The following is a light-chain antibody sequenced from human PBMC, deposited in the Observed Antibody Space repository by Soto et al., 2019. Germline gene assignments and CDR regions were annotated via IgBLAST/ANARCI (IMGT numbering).Light chain of an antibody. CDR2: DAS. CDR1: QTIGTY. Sequence: IEVTQSPSSLAASLGDRVTITCRASQTIGTYVNWYRQKSGAAPELLIYDASTLQSGVPSRFRGAASGTDFTLTISSLQLDEFATYYCQQSYNTPLTFGQGTKVEIK. J-gene: IGKJ1*01. V-gene: IGKV1-39*01. CDR3: QQSYNTPLT.